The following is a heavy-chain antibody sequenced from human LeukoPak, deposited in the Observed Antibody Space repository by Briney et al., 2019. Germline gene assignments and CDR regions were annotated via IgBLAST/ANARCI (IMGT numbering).Heavy chain of an antibody. Sequence: GGSLRLSCAASGFTFSSYSMSWVRQAPGKGLEWVSSISSSSSYIYYADSVKGRFTISRDNAKNSLYLQMNSLRAEDTAVYYCARWEIIAARRGVDYWGQGTLVTVSS. CDR3: ARWEIIAARRGVDY. CDR2: ISSSSSYI. CDR1: GFTFSSYS. V-gene: IGHV3-21*01. J-gene: IGHJ4*02. D-gene: IGHD6-6*01.